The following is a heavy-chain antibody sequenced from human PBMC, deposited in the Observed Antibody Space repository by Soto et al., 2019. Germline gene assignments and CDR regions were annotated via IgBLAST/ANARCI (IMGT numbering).Heavy chain of an antibody. CDR2: VYYSGTT. D-gene: IGHD3-10*01. V-gene: IGHV4-30-4*01. J-gene: IGHJ4*02. Sequence: QVQLQESGPGLVKPSQTLSLTCTVSGDSIKNDDYYWSWVRQPPGRGLEWIGYVYYSGTTYYNPSLKSRVSILVDTSKNQFSLNLRSVTAADTAVYYCARDRTGYGDYFDSWGQGTLVTVSS. CDR1: GDSIKNDDYY. CDR3: ARDRTGYGDYFDS.